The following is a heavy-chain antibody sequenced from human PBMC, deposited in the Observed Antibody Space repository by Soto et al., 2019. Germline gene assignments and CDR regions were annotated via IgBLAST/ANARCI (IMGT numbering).Heavy chain of an antibody. J-gene: IGHJ4*02. D-gene: IGHD3-9*01. CDR1: GFTFSSYW. CDR3: ATAYFDWLLLPIDS. Sequence: GGSLRLSCAASGFTFSSYWMHWVRQAPGKGLVWVSRINGSGSSTNYADSVKGRFTISRDNAKNTLYLQMNSLRAEDTAVYYCATAYFDWLLLPIDSWGQGALVTVSS. CDR2: INGSGSST. V-gene: IGHV3-74*01.